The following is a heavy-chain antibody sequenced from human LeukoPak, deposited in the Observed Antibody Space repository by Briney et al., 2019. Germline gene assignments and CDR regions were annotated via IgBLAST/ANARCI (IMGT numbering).Heavy chain of an antibody. CDR1: GGSISSYY. J-gene: IGHJ4*02. CDR3: ARGNYYYGSGSLYYFDY. V-gene: IGHV4-59*12. D-gene: IGHD3-10*01. Sequence: PSETLSLTCTVSGGSISSYYWSWIRQPPGKGLEWIGYIYYSGSTNYNPSLKSRVTMSVDTSKNQFSLKLSSVTAADTAVYYCARGNYYYGSGSLYYFDYWGQGTLVTVSS. CDR2: IYYSGST.